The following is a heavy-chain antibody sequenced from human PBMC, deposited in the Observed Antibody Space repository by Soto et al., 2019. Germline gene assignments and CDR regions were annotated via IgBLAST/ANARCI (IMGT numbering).Heavy chain of an antibody. D-gene: IGHD3-3*01. CDR3: ARGGGVGVAGSAAFDM. CDR1: GYPVTAYY. Sequence: QLHLVQSGAVVKKPGASVTVSCSASGYPVTAYYMHWVRQAPGRGLEWMGGINPATGAAKYTQTFQGRVTMTRDTSTSTVFMELSGLTSEATAVFSCARGGGVGVAGSAAFDMWGQGTVVTVSS. J-gene: IGHJ3*02. V-gene: IGHV1-2*02. CDR2: INPATGAA.